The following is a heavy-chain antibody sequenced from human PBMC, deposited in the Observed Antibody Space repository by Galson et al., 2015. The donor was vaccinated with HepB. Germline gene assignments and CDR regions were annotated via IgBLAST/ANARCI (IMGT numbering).Heavy chain of an antibody. CDR1: GFTVSSNY. J-gene: IGHJ6*02. V-gene: IGHV3-53*01. CDR3: ARAVVRGVIPQYYYGMDV. D-gene: IGHD3-10*01. CDR2: IYSGGST. Sequence: SLRLSCAASGFTVSSNYMSWVRQAPGKGLEWVSVIYSGGSTYYADSVKGRFTISRDNSKNTLYLQMNSLRAEDTAVYYCARAVVRGVIPQYYYGMDVWGQGTTVTVSS.